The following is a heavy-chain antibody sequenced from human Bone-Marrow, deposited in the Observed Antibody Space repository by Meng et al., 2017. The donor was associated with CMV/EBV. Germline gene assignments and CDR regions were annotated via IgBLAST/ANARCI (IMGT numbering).Heavy chain of an antibody. V-gene: IGHV3-11*01. CDR2: ISSSGSTI. J-gene: IGHJ5*02. Sequence: GESLNISCAPSGFTFSDYYMSWNRQAPGKGLEWVSYISSSGSTIYYADSVKGRFTISRDNAKNSLYLQMNSLRAEDTAIYYCSRDQLTGTTSGLDPWGQGTLVTVSS. CDR3: SRDQLTGTTSGLDP. D-gene: IGHD1-7*01. CDR1: GFTFSDYY.